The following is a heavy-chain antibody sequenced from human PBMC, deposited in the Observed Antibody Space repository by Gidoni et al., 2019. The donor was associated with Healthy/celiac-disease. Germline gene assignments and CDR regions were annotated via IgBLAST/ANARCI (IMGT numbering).Heavy chain of an antibody. CDR3: AKDPGVLWPNDAFDI. CDR1: GFTFSSYA. V-gene: IGHV3-23*01. D-gene: IGHD3-16*01. J-gene: IGHJ3*02. Sequence: EVQLLESGGGVVQPGGSLRLSCAASGFTFSSYAMGWVRQAPGKGLEWGSAISGSGGSTYYADSVKGRFTISRDNSKNTLYLQMNSLRAEDTAVYYCAKDPGVLWPNDAFDIWGQGTMVTVSS. CDR2: ISGSGGST.